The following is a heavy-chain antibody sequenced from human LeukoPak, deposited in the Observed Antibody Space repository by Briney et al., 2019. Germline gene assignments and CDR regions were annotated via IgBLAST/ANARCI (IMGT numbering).Heavy chain of an antibody. CDR1: GFTVSSYA. V-gene: IGHV3-23*01. CDR3: AKVPSRLLGYCSGGSCYLLDY. Sequence: GGSLRLSCAASGFTVSSYAMSWVRQAPGMGLQLVSAISTDGGSRYSADSVKGRFTISRDSSKNTLFLQMNSLRAEDTAVYYCAKVPSRLLGYCSGGSCYLLDYWGQGTLVTVSS. D-gene: IGHD2-15*01. J-gene: IGHJ4*02. CDR2: ISTDGGSR.